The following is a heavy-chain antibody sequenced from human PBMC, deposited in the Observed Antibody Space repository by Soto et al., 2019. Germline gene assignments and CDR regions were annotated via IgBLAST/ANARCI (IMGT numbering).Heavy chain of an antibody. J-gene: IGHJ4*02. V-gene: IGHV3-30-3*01. D-gene: IGHD3-22*01. CDR3: ARVYDSSGYSLVDLDY. CDR1: GFTFSSYA. Sequence: QVQLVESGGGVVQPGRSLRLSCVASGFTFSSYAMHWVRQAPGKGLEWVAVISYDGSNKYYADSVKGRFTISRDNSKNTLYLQMNSLRAEDTAVYYCARVYDSSGYSLVDLDYWGQGTLVTVSS. CDR2: ISYDGSNK.